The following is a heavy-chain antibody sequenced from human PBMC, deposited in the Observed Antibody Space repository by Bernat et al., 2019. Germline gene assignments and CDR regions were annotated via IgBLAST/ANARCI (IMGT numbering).Heavy chain of an antibody. J-gene: IGHJ5*02. Sequence: QVQLVQSGAEVKKPGASVKVSCKASGYTFTSYGISWVRQAPGQGLEWMGWISAYNGNTNYAQKLQGRDTMTTETSTSTAYMELRSLRSDDTAVYYCARDGTITMVQGVIFDDKTYNWFDPWGQGTLVTVSS. CDR2: ISAYNGNT. V-gene: IGHV1-18*01. D-gene: IGHD3-10*01. CDR1: GYTFTSYG. CDR3: ARDGTITMVQGVIFDDKTYNWFDP.